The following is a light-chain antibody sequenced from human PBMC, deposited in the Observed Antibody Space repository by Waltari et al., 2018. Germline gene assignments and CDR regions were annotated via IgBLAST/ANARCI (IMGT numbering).Light chain of an antibody. V-gene: IGKV2-28*01. Sequence: DIVMTQSPLSLPVTPGEPASISCRSSQSLLHVDGYNYLDWYLQKPGRSPTCLIYMGSNRAAGVPDRFSGSGSGTDFTLKISRVEAEDVGVYYCMQPLETPWTFGQGTKVEIK. CDR3: MQPLETPWT. CDR2: MGS. J-gene: IGKJ1*01. CDR1: QSLLHVDGYNY.